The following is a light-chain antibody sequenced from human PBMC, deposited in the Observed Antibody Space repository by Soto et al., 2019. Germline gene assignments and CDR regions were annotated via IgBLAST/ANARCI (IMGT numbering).Light chain of an antibody. J-gene: IGKJ3*01. Sequence: VVLTQSPATLSLSPGEPATLSCRASRDVYINALAWYQQKPGRTPTLLIYGASTRATGIPDRFSATGSGTEFSLTISSVEPEDFAVYYCQQYGASPFTVGPGTRV. CDR2: GAS. V-gene: IGKV3-20*01. CDR3: QQYGASPFT. CDR1: RDVYINA.